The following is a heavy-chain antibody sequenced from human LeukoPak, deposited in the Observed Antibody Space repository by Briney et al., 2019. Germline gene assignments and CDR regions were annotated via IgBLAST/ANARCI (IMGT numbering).Heavy chain of an antibody. Sequence: GGSQRLSCAASGFIFSSYGFNWVRQAPGKGLEWISYISSSSTIYYADSVKGRFTISRDNARSSLFLQMNSLRAEDTALYYCTRDRGSSWHSEAFDIWGQGTMVTVSS. CDR1: GFIFSSYG. CDR2: ISSSSTI. D-gene: IGHD6-13*01. J-gene: IGHJ3*02. V-gene: IGHV3-48*04. CDR3: TRDRGSSWHSEAFDI.